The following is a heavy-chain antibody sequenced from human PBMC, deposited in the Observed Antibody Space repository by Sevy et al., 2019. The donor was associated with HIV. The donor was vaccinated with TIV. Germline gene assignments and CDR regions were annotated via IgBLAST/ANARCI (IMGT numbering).Heavy chain of an antibody. CDR1: GGTFSSYA. CDR2: IIPIFGTA. V-gene: IGHV1-69*13. D-gene: IGHD2-2*01. Sequence: ASFKVSCKASGGTFSSYAISCVRQAPGQGLEWMGGIIPIFGTANYAQKFQGRVTITADESTSTAYMELSSLRSEDTAVYYCARRRVGIGIYCSSTSCPWVYGMDVWGQGTTVTVSS. CDR3: ARRRVGIGIYCSSTSCPWVYGMDV. J-gene: IGHJ6*02.